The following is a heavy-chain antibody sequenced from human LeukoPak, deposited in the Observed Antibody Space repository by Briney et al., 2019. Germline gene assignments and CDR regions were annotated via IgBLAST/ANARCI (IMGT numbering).Heavy chain of an antibody. CDR1: GGSISSSSYY. D-gene: IGHD6-13*01. CDR2: IYYSGST. CDR3: ARLNNSSSWYFGEYSQH. Sequence: SETLSLTCTVSGGSISSSSYYWGWIRQPPGKGLEWIGSIYYSGSTYYNPSLKSRVTISVDTSKNQFSLKLSSVTAADTAVYYCARLNNSSSWYFGEYSQHWGQGTLVTVSS. J-gene: IGHJ1*01. V-gene: IGHV4-39*01.